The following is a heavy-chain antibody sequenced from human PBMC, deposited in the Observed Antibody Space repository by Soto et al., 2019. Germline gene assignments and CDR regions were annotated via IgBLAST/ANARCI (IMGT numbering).Heavy chain of an antibody. J-gene: IGHJ5*02. CDR1: GYTFSAFY. V-gene: IGHV1-2*02. CDR2: FNPNSGGT. D-gene: IGHD2-15*01. Sequence: ASVKVSCKASGYTFSAFYIHWFRQASGEGLQWMGVFNPNSGGTDYVQQFQGSVTMTRDTTTSTAYKELSRLRSDDTAVYYCARDLGVVAATESIFNWCDPWGQGTLVTVSS. CDR3: ARDLGVVAATESIFNWCDP.